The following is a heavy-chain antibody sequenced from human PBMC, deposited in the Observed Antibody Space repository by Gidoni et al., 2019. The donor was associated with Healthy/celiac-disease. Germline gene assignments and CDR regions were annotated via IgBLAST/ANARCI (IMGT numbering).Heavy chain of an antibody. V-gene: IGHV3-23*01. CDR2: ISGSGGST. CDR3: AKDSNRNYDY. CDR1: GFTFSSYA. Sequence: EVQLLESGGGLVQPGGSLRLSCAASGFTFSSYAMRWVRQAPGKGLEWVSAISGSGGSTYYADSVKGRFTISRDNSKNTLYLQMNSLRAEDTAIFYCAKDSNRNYDYWGQGTLVTVSS. D-gene: IGHD7-27*01. J-gene: IGHJ4*02.